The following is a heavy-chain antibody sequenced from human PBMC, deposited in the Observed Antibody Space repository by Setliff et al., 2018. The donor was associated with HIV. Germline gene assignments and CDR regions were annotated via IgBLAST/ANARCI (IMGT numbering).Heavy chain of an antibody. CDR3: ARDGGFGDQGGNWFGP. Sequence: SETLSLTCTVSGGFISSSSYYWGWIRQPPGKGLEWIGSIYYSGSTYYNPSLKSRVTISVDTSKNQFSLKLSSVTAADTAVYYCARDGGFGDQGGNWFGPWGQGTLVTVSS. V-gene: IGHV4-39*07. D-gene: IGHD3-10*01. CDR2: IYYSGST. CDR1: GGFISSSSYY. J-gene: IGHJ5*01.